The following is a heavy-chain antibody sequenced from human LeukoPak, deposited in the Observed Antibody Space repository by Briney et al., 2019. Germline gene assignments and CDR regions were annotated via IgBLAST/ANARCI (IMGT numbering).Heavy chain of an antibody. CDR2: IYTSGST. D-gene: IGHD5-18*01. V-gene: IGHV4-4*07. CDR1: GGSISSYY. J-gene: IGHJ3*02. CDR3: ARQPRYSYYKRSNPDAFDI. Sequence: SETLSLTCTVSGGSISSYYWSWIRQPAGKGLEWIGRIYTSGSTNYNPSLKSRVTMSVDTSKNQFSLKLSSVTAADTAVYYCARQPRYSYYKRSNPDAFDIWGQGTMVTVSS.